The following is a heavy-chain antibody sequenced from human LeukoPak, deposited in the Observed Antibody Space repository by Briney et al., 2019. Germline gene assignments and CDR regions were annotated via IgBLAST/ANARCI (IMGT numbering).Heavy chain of an antibody. CDR3: ARGRYYYMDV. Sequence: SETLSLTCAVYGGSFSGCYWSWIRQPPGKGLEWIGEINHSGSTNYNPSLKSRVTISVDTSKNQFSLKLSSVTAADTAVYYCARGRYYYMDVWGKGTTVTVSS. J-gene: IGHJ6*03. V-gene: IGHV4-34*01. CDR2: INHSGST. CDR1: GGSFSGCY.